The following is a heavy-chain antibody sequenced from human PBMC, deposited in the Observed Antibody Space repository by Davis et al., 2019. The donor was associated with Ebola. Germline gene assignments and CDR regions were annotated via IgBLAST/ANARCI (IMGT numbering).Heavy chain of an antibody. Sequence: GGSLRLSCVASEFTFSNYAMNWVRQAPGKGLEWVSGISGSASNIFYADSVKGRFTISRDNSKNTLNMQMNSLRVEDTAVYYCATRGSSREFDYWGQGTLVSVS. V-gene: IGHV3-23*01. CDR1: EFTFSNYA. CDR3: ATRGSSREFDY. J-gene: IGHJ4*02. CDR2: ISGSASNI. D-gene: IGHD6-13*01.